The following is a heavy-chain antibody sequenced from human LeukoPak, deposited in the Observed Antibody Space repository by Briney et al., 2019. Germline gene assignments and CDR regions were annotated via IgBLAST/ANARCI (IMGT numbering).Heavy chain of an antibody. Sequence: PGGSLRLSCAPPGFTFSSYGMHWVRQAPGKGLEWVAFIRYDGSNEYYADSVKGRFTISRDKSKNTLYLQMNSLRVEDTAVYYCARSSPGDYWGQGTLVTVSS. V-gene: IGHV3-30*02. J-gene: IGHJ4*02. CDR2: IRYDGSNE. CDR3: ARSSPGDY. CDR1: GFTFSSYG.